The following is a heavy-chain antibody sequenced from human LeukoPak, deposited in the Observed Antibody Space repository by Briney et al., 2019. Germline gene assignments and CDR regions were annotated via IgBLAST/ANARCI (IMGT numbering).Heavy chain of an antibody. V-gene: IGHV3-23*01. CDR2: ISGSGGST. D-gene: IGHD2-2*01. CDR3: ARGSKRSTTDY. CDR1: GFTFSSYA. J-gene: IGHJ4*02. Sequence: GGSLRLSCAASGFTFSSYAMSWVRQAPGKGLEWVSAISGSGGSTYYADSVKGRFTISRDNSKNSLYLQMNSLRAEDTAVYYCARGSKRSTTDYWGQGTLVTVSS.